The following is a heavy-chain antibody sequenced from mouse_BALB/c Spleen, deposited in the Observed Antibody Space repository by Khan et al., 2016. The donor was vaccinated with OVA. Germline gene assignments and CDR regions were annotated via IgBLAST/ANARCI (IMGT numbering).Heavy chain of an antibody. Sequence: EVQLQESGPGLVKPSQSLSLTCTVTDYSITSDYAWNWIRQFPGNKLEWMGYISYSGSTSYHPSLQSRISFTRDTSKNQFFLPLNSVTPDDTATYSCARSGYYAYAYAMDYWGQGTSVTVSS. CDR2: ISYSGST. D-gene: IGHD2-2*01. CDR3: ARSGYYAYAYAMDY. CDR1: DYSITSDYA. V-gene: IGHV3-2*02. J-gene: IGHJ4*01.